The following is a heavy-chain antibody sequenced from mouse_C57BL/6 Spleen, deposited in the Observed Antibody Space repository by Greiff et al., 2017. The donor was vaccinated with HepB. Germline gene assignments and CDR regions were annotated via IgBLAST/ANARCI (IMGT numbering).Heavy chain of an antibody. CDR2: ISYDGSN. J-gene: IGHJ2*01. V-gene: IGHV3-6*01. CDR3: AREEMATVVNY. D-gene: IGHD1-1*01. CDR1: GYSITSGYY. Sequence: VQLKESGPGLVKPSQSLSLTCSVTGYSITSGYYWNWIRQFPGNKLEWMGYISYDGSNNYNPSLKNRISITRDTSKNQFFLKLNSVTTEDTATYYCAREEMATVVNYWGQGTTLTVSS.